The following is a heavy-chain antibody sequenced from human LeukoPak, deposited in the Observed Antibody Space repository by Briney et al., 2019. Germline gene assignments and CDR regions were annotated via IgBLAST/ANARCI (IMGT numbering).Heavy chain of an antibody. J-gene: IGHJ6*02. CDR2: ISSSSSYI. V-gene: IGHV3-21*04. Sequence: GGSLRLSCAASGITFSTYSMNWVRQAPGKGLEWVSSISSSSSYIYYADSVKGRFTISRDNSKNTLYLQMNSLRAEDTAVYYCAIDPGTTVTRAYYYYGMDVWGQGTTVTVSS. CDR3: AIDPGTTVTRAYYYYGMDV. CDR1: GITFSTYS. D-gene: IGHD4-17*01.